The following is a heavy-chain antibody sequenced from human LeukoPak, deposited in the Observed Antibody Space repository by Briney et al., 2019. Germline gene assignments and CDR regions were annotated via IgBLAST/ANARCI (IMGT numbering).Heavy chain of an antibody. V-gene: IGHV1-2*02. J-gene: IGHJ4*02. CDR1: GYTFTGYY. D-gene: IGHD6-6*01. Sequence: VASVKVSCKASGYTFTGYYMHWVRQAPGQGLEWMGWINPNSGGTNYAQKFQGRVTMTRDTSISTAYMELSRLRSDDTAVYYCARVSIAARPFDYWGQGTLVTVSS. CDR3: ARVSIAARPFDY. CDR2: INPNSGGT.